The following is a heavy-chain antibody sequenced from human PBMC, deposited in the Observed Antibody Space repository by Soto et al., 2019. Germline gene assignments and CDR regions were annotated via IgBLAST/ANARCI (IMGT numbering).Heavy chain of an antibody. CDR3: AHIPNYYQYDWFDP. CDR2: IYWDDDK. CDR1: GFSLTTRGVG. D-gene: IGHD3-16*01. Sequence: QITLEESGPTLVKPTQTLTLTCTFSGFSLTTRGVGVGWIRQPPGKALECLALIYWDDDKRYSPSLQSRLSITKATSKNQVVLTMTNVDPVDTATYYCAHIPNYYQYDWFDPWGQGTLVSVSS. J-gene: IGHJ5*02. V-gene: IGHV2-5*02.